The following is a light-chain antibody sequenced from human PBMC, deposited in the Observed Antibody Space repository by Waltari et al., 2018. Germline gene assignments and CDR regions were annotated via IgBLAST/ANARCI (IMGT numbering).Light chain of an antibody. CDR2: GAS. Sequence: EIVLTQSPGTLSLSPGERATLSCRASPSVSGNNLAWYQQKPAQAPRLLIHGASSRATGIPDRFSGSGSGTDFTLTISRLEPEDFAVYYCQQYGRSWNTFGQGTKLEIK. V-gene: IGKV3-20*01. J-gene: IGKJ2*01. CDR3: QQYGRSWNT. CDR1: PSVSGNN.